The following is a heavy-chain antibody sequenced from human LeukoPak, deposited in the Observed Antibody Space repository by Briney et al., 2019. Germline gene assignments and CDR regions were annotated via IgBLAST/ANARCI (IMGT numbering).Heavy chain of an antibody. Sequence: ASVQVSCQASGYTFTCYYMHWVRQAPGQGLEWMGRINPNSGGTNYAQKFQGRVTMTRDTSISTAYMELSRLRSDDTAVYYCAMINSSSFYFDYWGQGTLVTVSS. J-gene: IGHJ4*02. CDR2: INPNSGGT. D-gene: IGHD6-13*01. V-gene: IGHV1-2*06. CDR1: GYTFTCYY. CDR3: AMINSSSFYFDY.